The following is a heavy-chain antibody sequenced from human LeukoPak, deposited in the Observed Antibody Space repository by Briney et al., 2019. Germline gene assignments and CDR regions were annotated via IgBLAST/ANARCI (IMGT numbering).Heavy chain of an antibody. J-gene: IGHJ4*02. CDR3: ARGATMVRGVIISPHSLDY. CDR1: GFTFSSYA. V-gene: IGHV3-30*04. D-gene: IGHD3-10*01. CDR2: ISYDGTNK. Sequence: PGGSLRLSCAASGFTFSSYAMHWVRQAPGKGLEWVAVISYDGTNKFYADSVKGRFTISRDNSKNTLYLQMNSLRAEDTALYYCARGATMVRGVIISPHSLDYWAREPWSPSPQ.